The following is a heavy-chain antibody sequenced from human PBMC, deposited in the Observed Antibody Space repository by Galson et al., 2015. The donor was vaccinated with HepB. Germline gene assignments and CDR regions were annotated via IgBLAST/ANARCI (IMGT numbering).Heavy chain of an antibody. CDR2: ISSLSSYI. CDR3: ARGRYCTSTSCYFFDY. J-gene: IGHJ4*02. CDR1: GFTFSSYS. V-gene: IGHV3-21*01. Sequence: SLRLSCAVSGFTFSSYSMNWVRLAPGKGLEWVSSISSLSSYIYYADSVKGRFTISRDNAKNSLYLQMNSLRADDTAVYYCARGRYCTSTSCYFFDYWGQGTLVTVSS. D-gene: IGHD2-2*01.